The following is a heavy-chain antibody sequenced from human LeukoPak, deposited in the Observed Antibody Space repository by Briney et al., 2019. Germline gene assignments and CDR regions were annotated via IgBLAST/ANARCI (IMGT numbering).Heavy chain of an antibody. D-gene: IGHD6-13*01. CDR1: GFSLSTSGVG. V-gene: IGHV2-5*02. CDR3: AHGRGSSSWFEIRGWFDP. Sequence: SGPTLVKPTQTLTLTCTFSGFSLSTSGVGVGWIRQPPGKALEWLALIYWDDDKRYSPSLKSRLTITKDTSKNQVVLTMTNMDPVDTATYYCAHGRGSSSWFEIRGWFDPWGQGTLVTVSS. CDR2: IYWDDDK. J-gene: IGHJ5*02.